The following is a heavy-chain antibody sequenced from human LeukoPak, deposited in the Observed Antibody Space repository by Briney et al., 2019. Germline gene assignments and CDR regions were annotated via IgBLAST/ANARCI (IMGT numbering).Heavy chain of an antibody. CDR2: INPNSGGT. CDR1: GYTFTGYY. D-gene: IGHD2-2*01. CDR3: ARDLYCSSTSCFYRGFDY. Sequence: ASVKVSCKASGYTFTGYYMHWVRQAPGQGLEWMGRINPNSGGTNYAQKFQGRVTMTRDTSTSTVYMELSSLRSEDTAVYYCARDLYCSSTSCFYRGFDYWGQGTLVTVSS. V-gene: IGHV1-2*06. J-gene: IGHJ4*02.